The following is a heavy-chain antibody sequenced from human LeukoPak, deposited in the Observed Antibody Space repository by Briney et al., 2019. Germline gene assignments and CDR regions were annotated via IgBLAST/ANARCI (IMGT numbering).Heavy chain of an antibody. D-gene: IGHD1-26*01. CDR1: GVTLSTYA. CDR2: ISSSGSGDNT. CDR3: AKENHGIVGATTLIDY. Sequence: GGSLRLSCAASGVTLSTYAMSWARQAPGKGLEWVSGISSSGSGDNTYYADSVKGRFTISRDNSKNTLYLQMNSLRAEDTAAYYCAKENHGIVGATTLIDYWGQGTLVTVSS. J-gene: IGHJ4*02. V-gene: IGHV3-23*01.